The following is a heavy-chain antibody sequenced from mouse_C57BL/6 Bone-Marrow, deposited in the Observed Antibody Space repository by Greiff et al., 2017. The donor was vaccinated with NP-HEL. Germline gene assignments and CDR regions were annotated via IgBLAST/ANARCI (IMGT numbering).Heavy chain of an antibody. CDR1: GFNIKDYY. D-gene: IGHD2-5*01. V-gene: IGHV14-2*01. Sequence: VQLQQSGAELVKPGASVKLSCTASGFNIKDYYMHWVKQRTEQGLEWIGRIDPEDGETKFSPKFQGKATITADTSSNTAYLQLSSLTSEDTAVYYCARDYSNRHWYFDVWGTGTTVTVSS. J-gene: IGHJ1*03. CDR2: IDPEDGET. CDR3: ARDYSNRHWYFDV.